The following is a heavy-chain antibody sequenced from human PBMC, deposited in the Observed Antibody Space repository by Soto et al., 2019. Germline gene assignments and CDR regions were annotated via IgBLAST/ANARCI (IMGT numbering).Heavy chain of an antibody. D-gene: IGHD4-17*01. CDR1: GFTFSSYA. J-gene: IGHJ4*02. CDR2: ISYDGSNK. Sequence: QVQLVESGGGVVQPGRSLRLSCAASGFTFSSYAMHWVRQAPGKGLEWVAGISYDGSNKYYADSVKGRFTISRDNSKNTLYLQMNSLRAEDTAVYYCARAGYGDHYYFDYWGQGTLVTVSS. CDR3: ARAGYGDHYYFDY. V-gene: IGHV3-30-3*01.